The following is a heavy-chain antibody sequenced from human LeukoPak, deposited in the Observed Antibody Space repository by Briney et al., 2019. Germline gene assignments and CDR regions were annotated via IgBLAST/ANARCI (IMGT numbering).Heavy chain of an antibody. CDR1: GDSVSSNSAA. CDR3: VRGGFIAAAGLFDS. D-gene: IGHD6-13*01. V-gene: IGHV6-1*01. CDR2: TYYRSKWYS. J-gene: IGHJ4*02. Sequence: SQTLSLTCAISGDSVSSNSAAWNWIRQSPARGLEWLGRTYYRSKWYSDYAVSVKGRITINSDTSKNQFSLQLNSVTPEDTAVYYCVRGGFIAAAGLFDSWGQGTLVTVSS.